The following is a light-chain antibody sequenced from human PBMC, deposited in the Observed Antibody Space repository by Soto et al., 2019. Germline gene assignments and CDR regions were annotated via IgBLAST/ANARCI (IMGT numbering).Light chain of an antibody. J-gene: IGKJ1*01. CDR3: QQRSNWPPWT. Sequence: EIVSTQSPATLSLSPGERATLSCRASQSVNRYLAWYQHRPGQAPRLLIYDAFNRATGVPARFTGSGSGTDFTLTISSLEPEDSAVYYCQQRSNWPPWTFGQGTKV. V-gene: IGKV3-11*01. CDR1: QSVNRY. CDR2: DAF.